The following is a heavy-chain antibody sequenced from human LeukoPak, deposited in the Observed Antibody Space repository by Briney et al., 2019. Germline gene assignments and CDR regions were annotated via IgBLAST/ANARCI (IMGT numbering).Heavy chain of an antibody. Sequence: EASVKVSCKASGYTFTGHYMHWVRQAPGQGLEWMGWINPNSGGTKYAQKFQGRVTMTRDTSIRTAYMEVSRLRYDDTAVYYCVRDHAKYDQRDYWGQGTLVTVSS. CDR3: VRDHAKYDQRDY. J-gene: IGHJ4*02. CDR1: GYTFTGHY. CDR2: INPNSGGT. V-gene: IGHV1-2*02. D-gene: IGHD4/OR15-4a*01.